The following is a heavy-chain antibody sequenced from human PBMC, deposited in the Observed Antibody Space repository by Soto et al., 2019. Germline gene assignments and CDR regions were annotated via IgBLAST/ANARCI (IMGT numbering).Heavy chain of an antibody. Sequence: QVQLVQSGAEVKKPGASVKVSCKASGYTFTSYGISWVRQAPGQGLEWMGWISAYNGNTNYAQKLQGRVTMTTDTSTSTAYMELRSLRSDDTAVYYCARDSLRYFDWLPYYYYYGMDVWGQGTTVTVSS. CDR2: ISAYNGNT. CDR1: GYTFTSYG. D-gene: IGHD3-9*01. V-gene: IGHV1-18*04. J-gene: IGHJ6*02. CDR3: ARDSLRYFDWLPYYYYYGMDV.